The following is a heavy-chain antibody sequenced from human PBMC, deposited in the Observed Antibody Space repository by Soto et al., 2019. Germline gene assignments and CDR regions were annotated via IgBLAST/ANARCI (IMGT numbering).Heavy chain of an antibody. CDR1: GGSFSGYY. J-gene: IGHJ4*02. D-gene: IGHD6-6*01. V-gene: IGHV4-34*01. CDR3: AREGGGIAARP. Sequence: QVQLQQWGAGLLKPSETLSLTCAVYGGSFSGYYWSWIRQPPGKGLEWIGEINHSGSTNYNPSLKSRVTISVDTSKNHFSLKLGSVTAADTAVYYCAREGGGIAARPWGQGTLVTVSS. CDR2: INHSGST.